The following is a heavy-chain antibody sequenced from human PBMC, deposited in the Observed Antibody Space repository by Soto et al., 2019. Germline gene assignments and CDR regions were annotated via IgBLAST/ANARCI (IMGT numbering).Heavy chain of an antibody. V-gene: IGHV3-48*03. CDR2: ISSSGSTV. CDR1: GFTFSSYE. J-gene: IGHJ4*02. D-gene: IGHD3-22*01. Sequence: SLRLSCAASGFTFSSYEMNWVRQAPGKGLEWVSYISSSGSTVYYADSVKGRFTISRDNAKNSLYLQMNSLRAEDTAVYYCARSRTYYYDSSGYSDYWGQGTLVTVSS. CDR3: ARSRTYYYDSSGYSDY.